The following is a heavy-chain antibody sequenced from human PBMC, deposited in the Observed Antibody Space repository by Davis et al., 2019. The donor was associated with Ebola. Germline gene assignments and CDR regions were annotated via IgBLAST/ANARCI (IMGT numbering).Heavy chain of an antibody. D-gene: IGHD3-10*01. CDR2: ISGSGGST. V-gene: IGHV3-23*01. CDR1: GFTFSSYA. CDR3: ARDSYDYGSGSYYTWFDP. Sequence: GGSLRLSCAASGFTFSSYAMSWVRQAPGKGLEWVSGISGSGGSTYYADSVKGRFTISRDNAKNSLYLQMNSLRAEDTAVYYCARDSYDYGSGSYYTWFDPWGQGTLVTVSS. J-gene: IGHJ5*02.